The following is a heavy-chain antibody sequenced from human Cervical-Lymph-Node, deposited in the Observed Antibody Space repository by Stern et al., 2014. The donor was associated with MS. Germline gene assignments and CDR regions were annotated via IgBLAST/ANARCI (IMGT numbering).Heavy chain of an antibody. D-gene: IGHD3-16*01. V-gene: IGHV1-69*01. CDR3: ARNPGGYVYYYGMDV. J-gene: IGHJ6*02. CDR2: SIPIFGTA. Sequence: DQLVESGAEVKKPGSSVKVSCKASGGNFSRYAISWGRQAHGQGLEWMGGSIPIFGTANDAQKFQGRVTITADESTSTAYMELSSLRSEDTAVYYCARNPGGYVYYYGMDVWGQGTTVTVSS. CDR1: GGNFSRYA.